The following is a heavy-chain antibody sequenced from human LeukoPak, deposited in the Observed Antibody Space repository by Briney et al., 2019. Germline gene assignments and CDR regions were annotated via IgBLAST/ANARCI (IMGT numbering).Heavy chain of an antibody. D-gene: IGHD2-21*01. Sequence: GGSLRLSCAPSGXTFRTAGVSRVARAPGKGREWLAGIKSKTDGGTTDYAAPVKGRFIISRDDSKNTLYLQMNSLKTEDTAVYYCTTGLGHSDNDYWGQGTLVTVSS. V-gene: IGHV3-15*01. CDR2: IKSKTDGGTT. J-gene: IGHJ4*02. CDR3: TTGLGHSDNDY. CDR1: GXTFRTAG.